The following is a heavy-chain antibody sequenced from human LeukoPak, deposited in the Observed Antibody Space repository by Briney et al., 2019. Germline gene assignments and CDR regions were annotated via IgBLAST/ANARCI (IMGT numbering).Heavy chain of an antibody. J-gene: IGHJ6*02. CDR3: ARHGTSGYYYYGMDV. CDR1: GYTFTSYY. D-gene: IGHD1-14*01. Sequence: EASVKVSCKASGYTFTSYYMHWVRQAPGQGLEWMGIINPSGGSTSYAQKFQGRVTMTRDTSTSTVYMELSSLKASDTAMYYCARHGTSGYYYYGMDVWGQGTTVTVSS. V-gene: IGHV1-46*01. CDR2: INPSGGST.